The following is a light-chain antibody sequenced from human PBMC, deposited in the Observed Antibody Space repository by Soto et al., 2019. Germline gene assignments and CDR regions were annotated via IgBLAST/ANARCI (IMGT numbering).Light chain of an antibody. CDR2: WAS. J-gene: IGKJ4*01. Sequence: DILMTQSLESLTVSVGERATINCKSSQSLLYRSTNKNYLAWYQQKPGQPPKLLIYWASTRESGVPDRFSGSGSGTDFTLTISNVQAEDVAVYYCQRYYNTPLTFGGGTKVEIK. CDR3: QRYYNTPLT. CDR1: QSLLYRSTNKNY. V-gene: IGKV4-1*01.